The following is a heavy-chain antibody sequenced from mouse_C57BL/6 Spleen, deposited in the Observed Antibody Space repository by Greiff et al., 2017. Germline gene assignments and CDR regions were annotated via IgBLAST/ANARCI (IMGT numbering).Heavy chain of an antibody. J-gene: IGHJ4*01. CDR1: GYTFTSYW. V-gene: IGHV1-64*01. D-gene: IGHD1-1*01. CDR2: IHPNSGST. Sequence: QVQLQQPGAELVKPGASVKLSCKASGYTFTSYWMHWVKQRPGQGLEWIGMIHPNSGSTNYNEKFKSKATLTVAKSSSTAYMQLSSLTSEDSAVYYCAREEILYYYGSSYEGDAMDYWGQGTSVTVSS. CDR3: AREEILYYYGSSYEGDAMDY.